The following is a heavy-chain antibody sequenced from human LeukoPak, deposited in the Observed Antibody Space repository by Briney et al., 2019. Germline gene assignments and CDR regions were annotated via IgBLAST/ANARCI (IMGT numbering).Heavy chain of an antibody. J-gene: IGHJ2*01. CDR1: GGSIISGSYY. V-gene: IGHV4-61*02. Sequence: PSETLSLTCTVSGGSIISGSYYWSWIRQPAGKGLEWIGRIYTSGSTNYNPSLKSRVTMSVDTSKNQFSLKLSSVTAADTAVYYCARDWAVTTFWHFDLWGRGILVTVSS. D-gene: IGHD4-17*01. CDR3: ARDWAVTTFWHFDL. CDR2: IYTSGST.